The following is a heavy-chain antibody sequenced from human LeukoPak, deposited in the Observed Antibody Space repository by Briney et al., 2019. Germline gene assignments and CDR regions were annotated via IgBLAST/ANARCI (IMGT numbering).Heavy chain of an antibody. Sequence: GGSLRLSCAASGFIFSDSVMSWVRQAPGKGLEWVAAISSTGYTDNADSLKGRFSISRDNSKDTLYLQMNSLRVDDTAIYYCARSKGGAKDLWGKGTTVTVSP. CDR1: GFIFSDSV. CDR2: ISSTGYT. D-gene: IGHD3-10*01. J-gene: IGHJ6*04. V-gene: IGHV3-23*05. CDR3: ARSKGGAKDL.